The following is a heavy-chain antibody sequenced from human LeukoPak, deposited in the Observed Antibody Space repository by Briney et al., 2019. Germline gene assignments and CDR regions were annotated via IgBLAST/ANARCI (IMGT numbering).Heavy chain of an antibody. D-gene: IGHD2-2*03. CDR3: TRGRRLDNAPTAPCEY. Sequence: GGSVKVSCKASGYIFTGYYMHWVRQAPGQGLEWMGWINPNSGDTDYAQKFQGRVTMTRDTSIRTVYMELSSLKSDDTAVYYCTRGRRLDNAPTAPCEYWGQGTLVTVSS. J-gene: IGHJ4*02. CDR2: INPNSGDT. CDR1: GYIFTGYY. V-gene: IGHV1-2*02.